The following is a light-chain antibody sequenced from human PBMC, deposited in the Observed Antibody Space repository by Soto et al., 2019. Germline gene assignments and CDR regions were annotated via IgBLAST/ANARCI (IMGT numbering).Light chain of an antibody. CDR2: EVT. Sequence: QTVLTQPASVSGSPGESITISCTGTRSDIGSYNSIAWYQQHPEKAPRVMIFEVTKRPSGISNRFSGSKSGSTASLTISGLQADDEADYFCFSYAGDSTWVFGGGTKLTVL. J-gene: IGLJ3*02. CDR3: FSYAGDSTWV. V-gene: IGLV2-23*02. CDR1: RSDIGSYNS.